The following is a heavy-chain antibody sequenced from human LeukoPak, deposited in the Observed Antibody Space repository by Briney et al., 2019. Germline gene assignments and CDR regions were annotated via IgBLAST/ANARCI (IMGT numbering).Heavy chain of an antibody. CDR1: GGSVSSGSYY. V-gene: IGHV4-61*01. CDR3: ARGREKRWLQLRHYYFDY. CDR2: IYYSGST. J-gene: IGHJ4*02. D-gene: IGHD5-24*01. Sequence: PSETLSLTCTVSGGSVSSGSYYWSWIRQPPGKALEWIGYIYYSGSTNYNPSLKSRVTISVVTSKNQFSLKLSSVTAADTAVYYCARGREKRWLQLRHYYFDYWGQGTLVTVSS.